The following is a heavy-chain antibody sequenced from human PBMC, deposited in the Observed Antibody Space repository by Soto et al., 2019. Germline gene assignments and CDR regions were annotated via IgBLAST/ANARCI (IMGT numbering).Heavy chain of an antibody. D-gene: IGHD3-10*01. V-gene: IGHV3-74*01. CDR3: TRDGAGPQHYFDY. CDR2: INTDGSGT. J-gene: IGHJ4*02. Sequence: EVQLVESGGGLAQPGGSLRLSCAASGFTFSSDWMHWVRQAPGKGLVWVSRINTDGSGTSYADSVKGRFTISRDNAKNTLYLQMNSLRAEDTAMYYCTRDGAGPQHYFDYWGQGNMVTVSS. CDR1: GFTFSSDW.